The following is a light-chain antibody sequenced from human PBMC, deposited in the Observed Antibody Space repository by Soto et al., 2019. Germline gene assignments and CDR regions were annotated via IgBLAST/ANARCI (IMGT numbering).Light chain of an antibody. V-gene: IGLV1-44*01. Sequence: QPVLTQPPSASGTPGQRVTISCSGSSSNIGSNTVNWYQQLPATAPKLLIYSSNQRPSGVPDRFSGSKAGTSASLAISGLQSEDEDDYYCAAWDDSLNGHYVFGTGTKLTVL. J-gene: IGLJ1*01. CDR2: SSN. CDR1: SSNIGSNT. CDR3: AAWDDSLNGHYV.